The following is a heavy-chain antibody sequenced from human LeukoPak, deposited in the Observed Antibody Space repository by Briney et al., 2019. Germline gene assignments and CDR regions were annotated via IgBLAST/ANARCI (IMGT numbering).Heavy chain of an antibody. CDR2: ISSSGSTI. CDR3: ARDHPLTGYYDSSGLSDY. J-gene: IGHJ4*02. Sequence: GGSLRLSCAASGFTFSSYAMHWVRQAPGKGLEWVSYISSSGSTIYYADSVKGRFTISRDNAKNSLYLQMNSLRAEDTAVYYCARDHPLTGYYDSSGLSDYWGQGTLVTVSS. V-gene: IGHV3-48*04. D-gene: IGHD3-22*01. CDR1: GFTFSSYA.